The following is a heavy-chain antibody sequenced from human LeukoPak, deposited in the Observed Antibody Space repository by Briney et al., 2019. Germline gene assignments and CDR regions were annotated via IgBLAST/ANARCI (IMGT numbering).Heavy chain of an antibody. D-gene: IGHD6-19*01. CDR3: ARDDQWLSTGYYYYGMDV. CDR2: IIPIFGTA. V-gene: IGHV1-69*13. Sequence: ASVKVSCKASGGTFSSYAISWVRQAPGQGLEWMGGIIPIFGTANYAQKFQGRVTITADESTSTAYMELSSLRSEDTAVYYCARDDQWLSTGYYYYGMDVWGQGTTVTVSS. CDR1: GGTFSSYA. J-gene: IGHJ6*02.